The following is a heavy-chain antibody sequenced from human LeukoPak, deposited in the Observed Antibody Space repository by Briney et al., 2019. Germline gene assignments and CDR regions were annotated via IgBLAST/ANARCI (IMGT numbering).Heavy chain of an antibody. V-gene: IGHV1-18*04. Sequence: ASVKVSCKASGYTFTSYVISWVRQAPGHGREWMGGISAYNGNTNYAQKLPGRVTMTPDTSTSTAYQELRRLRSDDTAVYYCARELRSTMVRGLARFDYRGQGTLVTVSS. CDR1: GYTFTSYV. J-gene: IGHJ4*02. CDR2: ISAYNGNT. D-gene: IGHD3-10*01. CDR3: ARELRSTMVRGLARFDY.